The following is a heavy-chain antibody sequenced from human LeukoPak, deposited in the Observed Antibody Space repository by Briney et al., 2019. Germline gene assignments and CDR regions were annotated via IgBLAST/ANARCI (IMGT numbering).Heavy chain of an antibody. CDR3: AIDCSGGSCYVRTGFDY. V-gene: IGHV4-34*01. Sequence: SETLSLTCAVYGGSFSGYYWSWIRQPPGKGLEWIGEINHSGSTYYNPSLKSRVTISVDTSKNQFSLKLSSVTAADTAVYYCAIDCSGGSCYVRTGFDYWGQGTLVTVSS. CDR2: INHSGST. D-gene: IGHD2-15*01. J-gene: IGHJ4*02. CDR1: GGSFSGYY.